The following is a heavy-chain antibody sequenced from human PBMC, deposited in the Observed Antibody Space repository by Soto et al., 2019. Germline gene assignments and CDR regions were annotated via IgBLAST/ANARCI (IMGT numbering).Heavy chain of an antibody. CDR1: GGSISSGGYY. J-gene: IGHJ4*02. CDR3: AGGPSRITIFGVVTEPPFDY. V-gene: IGHV4-31*03. CDR2: IYYSGST. Sequence: SETLSLTCTVSGGSISSGGYYWSWIRQHPGKGLEWIGYIYYSGSTYYNPSLKSRVTISVDTSKNQFSLKLSSVTAADTAVYYCAGGPSRITIFGVVTEPPFDYWGQGTLVTAPQ. D-gene: IGHD3-3*01.